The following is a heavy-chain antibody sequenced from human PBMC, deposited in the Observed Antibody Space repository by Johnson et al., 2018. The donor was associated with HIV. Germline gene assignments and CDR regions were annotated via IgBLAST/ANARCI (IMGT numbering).Heavy chain of an antibody. CDR1: GFTFDEYD. Sequence: VQLVESGGDVARPGGSLRLSCEASGFTFDEYDMSWVRQAPGKGLEWVSSINWNGGTPGSADSVKGRFTFSRDHSKNTLYLQMNSLRAEDTAVYYCARGGRWGWRGNDAFDIWGQGTMVTVSS. CDR2: INWNGGTP. CDR3: ARGGRWGWRGNDAFDI. D-gene: IGHD3-3*01. J-gene: IGHJ3*02. V-gene: IGHV3-20*04.